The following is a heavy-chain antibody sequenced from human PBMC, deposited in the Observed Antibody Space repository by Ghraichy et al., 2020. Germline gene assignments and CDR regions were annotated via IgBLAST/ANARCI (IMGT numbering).Heavy chain of an antibody. V-gene: IGHV4-39*01. CDR3: ATGGLGFDP. Sequence: SETLSLTYAVSGDSINNSDYYWGWIRQPPGKGLEWIGNIYYSGSTYYNPSLESRVTISVDTSRNQMSLRLTSVTAADTAVYYCATGGLGFDPWGQGTLVSVSS. CDR1: GDSINNSDYY. J-gene: IGHJ5*02. D-gene: IGHD2-8*02. CDR2: IYYSGST.